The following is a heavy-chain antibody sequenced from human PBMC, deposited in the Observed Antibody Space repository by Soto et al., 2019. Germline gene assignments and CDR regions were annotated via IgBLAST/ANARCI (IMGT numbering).Heavy chain of an antibody. V-gene: IGHV1-58*01. CDR2: IVVGSGNT. Sequence: ASVKVSCKASGFTFTSSAVQWVRQARGQRLEWIGWIVVGSGNTNYAQKFQERVTITRDMSTSTAYMELSSLRSEDTAVYYCAAEIPPLGYDSSVSHWGQGTLVTVSS. CDR1: GFTFTSSA. D-gene: IGHD3-22*01. J-gene: IGHJ4*02. CDR3: AAEIPPLGYDSSVSH.